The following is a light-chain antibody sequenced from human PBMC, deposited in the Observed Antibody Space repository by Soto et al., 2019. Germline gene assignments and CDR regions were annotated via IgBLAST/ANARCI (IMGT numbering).Light chain of an antibody. V-gene: IGKV3-15*01. CDR1: QNIESN. J-gene: IGKJ1*01. Sequence: DIVMTQYPVTLSVSPGESATLSCRPSQNIESNLAWYQQKPGQSPRLLIYTASTRASGIPARFSGSGYGTEFTLTISSLQSEDSAVYYCQQCNNWPPLTFGQGTKVDI. CDR3: QQCNNWPPLT. CDR2: TAS.